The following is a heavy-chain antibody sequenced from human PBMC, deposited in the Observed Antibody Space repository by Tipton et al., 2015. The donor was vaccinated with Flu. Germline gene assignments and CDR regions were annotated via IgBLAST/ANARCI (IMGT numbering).Heavy chain of an antibody. J-gene: IGHJ5*01. V-gene: IGHV4-4*07. CDR2: MYSSGTT. Sequence: GLVKPSETLSLTCTVSGGSISSFYWSWIRQPAGKGLEWIGRMYSSGTTKYNPSLKSRVTVSVDTTKNQFSLKLSSVTAADTAVYYCARGPGSGTYMIFDFWGQGTLVTVSS. CDR1: GGSISSFY. CDR3: ARGPGSGTYMIFDF. D-gene: IGHD3-10*01.